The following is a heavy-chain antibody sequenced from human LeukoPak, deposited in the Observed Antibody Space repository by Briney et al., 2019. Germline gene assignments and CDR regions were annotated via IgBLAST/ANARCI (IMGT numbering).Heavy chain of an antibody. V-gene: IGHV1-24*01. Sequence: GASVKVSCKVSGYTLTELSMHWVRQAPGKGLEWMGGFDPEDGETIYAQKFQGRVTMTEDTSTDTAYMELSSLRSEDTAVYYCASQSRDVIALDYWGQGTLVTVSS. CDR2: FDPEDGET. J-gene: IGHJ4*02. CDR1: GYTLTELS. CDR3: ASQSRDVIALDY. D-gene: IGHD2-21*01.